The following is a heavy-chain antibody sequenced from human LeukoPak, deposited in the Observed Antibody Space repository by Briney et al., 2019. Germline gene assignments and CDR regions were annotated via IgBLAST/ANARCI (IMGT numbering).Heavy chain of an antibody. Sequence: PSETLSLTCTVSGGSISSGGYYWSWIRQHPGKGLEWLGYIYYSGSTYYNPSLKSRVTISVDTSKNQFSLKLSSVTAADTAVYYCARARDYYDSSGQERGYYFDYWGQGTLVTVSS. CDR3: ARARDYYDSSGQERGYYFDY. CDR1: GGSISSGGYY. V-gene: IGHV4-31*03. J-gene: IGHJ4*02. D-gene: IGHD3-22*01. CDR2: IYYSGST.